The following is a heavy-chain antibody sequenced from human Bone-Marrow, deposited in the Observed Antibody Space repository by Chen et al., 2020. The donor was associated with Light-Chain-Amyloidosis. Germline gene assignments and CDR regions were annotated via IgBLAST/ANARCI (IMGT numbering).Heavy chain of an antibody. CDR3: ARRRDGYNFDY. D-gene: IGHD5-12*01. Sequence: EVQLEQSGPEVKKPGEPLKISCKGSGYTFPNYWIGWVRQMPGKGLEWMGVIYPDDSDARYSPSFEGQVTISAVKSITTAYLQWRSLKASDTAMYYCARRRDGYNFDYWGQGTLVTVSS. CDR2: IYPDDSDA. J-gene: IGHJ4*02. CDR1: GYTFPNYW. V-gene: IGHV5-51*01.